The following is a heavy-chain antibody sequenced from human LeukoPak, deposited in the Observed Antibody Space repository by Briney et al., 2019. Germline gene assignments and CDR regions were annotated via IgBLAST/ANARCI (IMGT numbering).Heavy chain of an antibody. CDR1: GFTFSSYA. V-gene: IGHV3-30-3*01. CDR3: AKDRNRLDYYYGSGSYYLDY. CDR2: ISYDGSNK. Sequence: GRSLRLSCAASGFTFSSYAMHWVRQAPGKGLEWAAVISYDGSNKYYADFVKGRFTISRDNSKNTLYLQMNSLRAEDTAVYYCAKDRNRLDYYYGSGSYYLDYWGQGTLVTVSS. J-gene: IGHJ4*02. D-gene: IGHD3-10*01.